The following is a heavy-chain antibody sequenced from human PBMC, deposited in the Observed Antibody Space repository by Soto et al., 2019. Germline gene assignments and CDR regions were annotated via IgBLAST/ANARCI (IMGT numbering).Heavy chain of an antibody. CDR3: ARGGRYYYDSSGYYWFAP. Sequence: QVQLVQSGAEVKKPGSSVKVSCKASGGTFSSYAISWVRQAPGQGLEWMGGIIPIFGTANYAQKFQGRVTITADKSTSTAYMELSSLRSEHTAVYYCARGGRYYYDSSGYYWFAPWGQGTLVTVSS. J-gene: IGHJ5*02. CDR1: GGTFSSYA. CDR2: IIPIFGTA. D-gene: IGHD3-22*01. V-gene: IGHV1-69*06.